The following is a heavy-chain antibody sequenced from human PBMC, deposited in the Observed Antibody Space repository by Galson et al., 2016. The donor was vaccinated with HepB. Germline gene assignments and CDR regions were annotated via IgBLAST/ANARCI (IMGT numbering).Heavy chain of an antibody. CDR2: ISSRSSTI. CDR3: ARDPTRNYYDSSAYYYFSAGWFDP. CDR1: EFTFSDYY. V-gene: IGHV3-11*01. J-gene: IGHJ5*02. Sequence: SLRLSCAASEFTFSDYYMIWIRQAPGKGLEWVSYISSRSSTIYYADSVKGRFTISRDNGKNSLYLQMNSLRAEDTAVYYCARDPTRNYYDSSAYYYFSAGWFDPWGQGTLVTVSS. D-gene: IGHD3-22*01.